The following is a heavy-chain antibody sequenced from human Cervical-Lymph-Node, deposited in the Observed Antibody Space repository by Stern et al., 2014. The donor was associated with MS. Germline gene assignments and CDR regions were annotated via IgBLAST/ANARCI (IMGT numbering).Heavy chain of an antibody. CDR1: GGSISSYY. D-gene: IGHD3-9*01. CDR2: IYYSGST. Sequence: QLQLQESGPGLVKPSETLSLTCTVSGGSISSYYWSWIRQPPGKGLEWIGYIYYSGSTNYNPSLKSRVTISVDTSKNQFSLKLSSVTAADTAVYYCARGYYDILTGYYNGVDYWGQGTLVTVSS. V-gene: IGHV4-59*01. CDR3: ARGYYDILTGYYNGVDY. J-gene: IGHJ4*02.